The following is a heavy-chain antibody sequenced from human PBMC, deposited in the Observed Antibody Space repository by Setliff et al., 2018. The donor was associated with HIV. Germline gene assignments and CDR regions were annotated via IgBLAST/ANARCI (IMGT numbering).Heavy chain of an antibody. Sequence: SVKVSCKASGGTFSSYAISWVRQAPGQGLEWMGGIVPIFDTVNYAQKFQGRVTITADESTSTAYMGLSSLTSEDTAVYYCARGGWSGGGPLHYSYYLDVWGQGTAVTVSS. D-gene: IGHD2-15*01. CDR1: GGTFSSYA. V-gene: IGHV1-69*13. CDR2: IVPIFDTV. CDR3: ARGGWSGGGPLHYSYYLDV. J-gene: IGHJ6*02.